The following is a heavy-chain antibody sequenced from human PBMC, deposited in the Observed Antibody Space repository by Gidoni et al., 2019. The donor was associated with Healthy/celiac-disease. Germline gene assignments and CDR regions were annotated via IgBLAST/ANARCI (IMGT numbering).Heavy chain of an antibody. CDR2: ISSSSSYI. CDR3: ARDEVEMATIFDY. Sequence: EVQLVESGGGLVKPGGSLRLSCAASGFTFSSYSMNWVRQAPGKGLEGVSSISSSSSYIYYADSVKGRFTISRDNAKNSLYLQMNSLRAEDTAVYYCARDEVEMATIFDYWGQGTLVTVSS. J-gene: IGHJ4*02. V-gene: IGHV3-21*01. D-gene: IGHD5-12*01. CDR1: GFTFSSYS.